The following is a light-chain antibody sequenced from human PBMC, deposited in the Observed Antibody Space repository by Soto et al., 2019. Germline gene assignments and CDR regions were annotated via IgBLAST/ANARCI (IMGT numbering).Light chain of an antibody. CDR2: EVS. V-gene: IGLV2-8*01. Sequence: QSALTRPPSASGSPGQSVAISCTGTSSDVGGYNYVSWYQHHPGKAPKLMIYEVSRRPSGVSDRFSGSKSGNTASLTVSGLQAEDDADYYCSSYSGSSNWVFGVGTKLTVL. J-gene: IGLJ3*02. CDR3: SSYSGSSNWV. CDR1: SSDVGGYNY.